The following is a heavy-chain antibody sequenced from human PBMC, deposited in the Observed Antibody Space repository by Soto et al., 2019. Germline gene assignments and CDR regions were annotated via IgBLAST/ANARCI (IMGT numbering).Heavy chain of an antibody. J-gene: IGHJ6*02. CDR1: GGTFSSYA. D-gene: IGHD6-13*01. Sequence: QVQLVQSGAEVKKPGSSVKVSCKASGGTFSSYAISWVRQAPGQGLEWMGGIIPIFGTANYAQKFQGRVTITADESTSTAYMGLSSPRSEDTAVYYCARRIAAAGTYYYYGMDVWGQGTTVTVSS. V-gene: IGHV1-69*12. CDR2: IIPIFGTA. CDR3: ARRIAAAGTYYYYGMDV.